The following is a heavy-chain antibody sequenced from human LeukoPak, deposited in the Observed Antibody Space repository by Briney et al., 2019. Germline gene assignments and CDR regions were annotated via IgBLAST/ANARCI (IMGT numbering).Heavy chain of an antibody. V-gene: IGHV4-39*07. D-gene: IGHD6-13*01. CDR2: IYYGGSP. Sequence: PSETLSLTCNVSGGSISTTTNSWGWAWIRQRPTKGLEWIGSIYYGGSPYYTSSLKSRVTISVDTSKNQFSLKLSSVTAADTAVYYCARSGIAADATDYWGQGTLVTVSS. J-gene: IGHJ4*02. CDR1: GGSISTTTNS. CDR3: ARSGIAADATDY.